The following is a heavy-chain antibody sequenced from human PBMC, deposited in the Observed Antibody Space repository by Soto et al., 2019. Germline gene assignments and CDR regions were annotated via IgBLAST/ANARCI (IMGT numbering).Heavy chain of an antibody. V-gene: IGHV1-3*04. CDR3: AMVDVYVTPSPQDV. D-gene: IGHD3-16*01. Sequence: ASVKVSCKASGYTFTSYAMHWVRQAPGQRLEWMGWINTYNGNTNYAQNVQGRVTLTTDTSTSTAYMELRSLRSNDTAIYYCAMVDVYVTPSPQDVWGQGTTVTVS. CDR1: GYTFTSYA. J-gene: IGHJ6*02. CDR2: INTYNGNT.